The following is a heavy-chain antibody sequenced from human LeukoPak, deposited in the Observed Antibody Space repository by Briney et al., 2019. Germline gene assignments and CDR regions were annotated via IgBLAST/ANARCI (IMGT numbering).Heavy chain of an antibody. CDR3: AKGSAAAGTGYFDY. J-gene: IGHJ4*02. V-gene: IGHV3-23*01. Sequence: GGSLRLSCAASGFTFSSYAMSWVRQAPGKGLEWVSAISGSGGSTYYADSVKGRFTISRDNSKNTLYLQMNSLGAEDTAVYYCAKGSAAAGTGYFDYWGQGTLVTVSS. CDR2: ISGSGGST. D-gene: IGHD6-13*01. CDR1: GFTFSSYA.